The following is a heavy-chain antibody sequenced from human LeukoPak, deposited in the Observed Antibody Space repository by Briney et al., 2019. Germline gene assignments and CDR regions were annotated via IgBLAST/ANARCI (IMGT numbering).Heavy chain of an antibody. V-gene: IGHV3-74*01. D-gene: IGHD6-25*01. Sequence: GGSLRLSCAASEFTFSAYWMHWVRQAPGKGLVWVSRIRGDGSMTNYADSVKGRFTISRDNAKNTLYLQMNSLGLEDTAVYYCARENLAAAADYWGQGTVVTVSS. CDR3: ARENLAAAADY. CDR2: IRGDGSMT. J-gene: IGHJ4*02. CDR1: EFTFSAYW.